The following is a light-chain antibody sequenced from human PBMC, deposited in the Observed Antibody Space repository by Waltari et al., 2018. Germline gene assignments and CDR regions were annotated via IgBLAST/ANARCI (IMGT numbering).Light chain of an antibody. V-gene: IGKV3-15*01. J-gene: IGKJ2*01. CDR2: GAS. CDR1: QNLYSK. Sequence: EIVMTQSPATLSVSPGERATLSCRASQNLYSKLAWYQQKPGQAPRLLIYGASNRATGIPARFSGSGSGTEFTLTISSLQSEDSAVYYCQQYTNWPPMYSFGQGTKLEIK. CDR3: QQYTNWPPMYS.